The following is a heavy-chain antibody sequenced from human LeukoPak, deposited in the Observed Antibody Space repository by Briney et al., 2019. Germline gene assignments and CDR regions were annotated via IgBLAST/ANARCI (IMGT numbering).Heavy chain of an antibody. J-gene: IGHJ2*01. CDR2: ISGSGGST. Sequence: PGGSLRLSCAASGFTFSSYAMSWVRQAPGKGLEWVSAISGSGGSTYYADSVKGRFTISRDNSKNTLYLQMNSLRAEDTAVYYCAREYYDILTGYYSYWYFDLWGRGTLVTVSS. CDR3: AREYYDILTGYYSYWYFDL. D-gene: IGHD3-9*01. V-gene: IGHV3-23*01. CDR1: GFTFSSYA.